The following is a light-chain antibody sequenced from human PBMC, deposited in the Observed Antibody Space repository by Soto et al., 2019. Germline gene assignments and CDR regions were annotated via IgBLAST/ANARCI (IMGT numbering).Light chain of an antibody. J-gene: IGLJ2*01. CDR2: DVD. CDR1: TSDVGGYNY. CDR3: GTCDSSLSAVV. V-gene: IGLV2-8*01. Sequence: QSALTQPPSASGSPGQSVTISCTGSTSDVGGYNYVSWYQQHPGKAPKLLVYDVDKRPSGVPDRFSGSKSGNTASLTVSGLQAWDEADYYCGTCDSSLSAVVFGGGTKVTVL.